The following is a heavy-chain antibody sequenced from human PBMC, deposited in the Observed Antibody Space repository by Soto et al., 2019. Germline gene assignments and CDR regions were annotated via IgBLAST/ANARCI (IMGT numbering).Heavy chain of an antibody. CDR3: ATERYYYFWSGPQLLYYYYGMEV. V-gene: IGHV3-15*01. CDR2: IKSKTDGGTT. Sequence: GGSLRLSCAASGFTFSNAWMSWVRQAPGKGLEWVGRIKSKTDGGTTDYAAPVKGRFTISRDDSKNTLYLQMNSLKTEDTAVYYEATERYYYFWSGPQLLYYYYGMEVWGKGTKVTVSS. D-gene: IGHD3-3*01. J-gene: IGHJ6*04. CDR1: GFTFSNAW.